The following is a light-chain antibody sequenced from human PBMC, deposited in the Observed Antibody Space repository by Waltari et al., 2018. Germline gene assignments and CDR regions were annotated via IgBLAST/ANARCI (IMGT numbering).Light chain of an antibody. Sequence: EIVLTQSPGTLSSSPGERATLSCRASQRVDTTYLAWFQQKPSQAPMLLIYGATTRATGIPHRFSGSGSETDFTLTISSLEPEDLAVYYCHQYGRSPYTFGQGTKLEI. V-gene: IGKV3-20*01. CDR3: HQYGRSPYT. CDR1: QRVDTTY. CDR2: GAT. J-gene: IGKJ2*01.